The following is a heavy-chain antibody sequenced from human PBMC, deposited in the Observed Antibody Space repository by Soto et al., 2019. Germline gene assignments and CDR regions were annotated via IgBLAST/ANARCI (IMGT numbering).Heavy chain of an antibody. J-gene: IGHJ4*02. CDR1: GYTFTSYG. D-gene: IGHD3-3*01. CDR3: ARTSLVYDLWSGPLSRGGFDY. Sequence: ASVKVSCKASGYTFTSYGISWVRQAPGQGLEWMGWISAYNGNTNYAQNLQGRVTMTTDTSTSTAYMELRSLRSDDTAVYYCARTSLVYDLWSGPLSRGGFDYWGQGTLVTVSS. V-gene: IGHV1-18*04. CDR2: ISAYNGNT.